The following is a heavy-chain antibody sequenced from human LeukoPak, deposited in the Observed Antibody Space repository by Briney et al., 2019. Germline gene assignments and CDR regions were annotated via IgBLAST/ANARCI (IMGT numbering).Heavy chain of an antibody. D-gene: IGHD6-19*01. J-gene: IGHJ4*02. CDR2: MYYSGST. Sequence: SETLSLTCTVSGGSTSSYYWSWIRQPPGKGLEWIGYMYYSGSTNYNPSLKSRVTISVDTSKNQFSLKLSSVTAADTAVYYCARLRRAGWLENYFDYWGQGTLVTVSS. V-gene: IGHV4-59*01. CDR1: GGSTSSYY. CDR3: ARLRRAGWLENYFDY.